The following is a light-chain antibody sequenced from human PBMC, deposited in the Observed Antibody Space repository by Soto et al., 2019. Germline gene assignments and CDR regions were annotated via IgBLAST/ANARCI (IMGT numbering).Light chain of an antibody. J-gene: IGLJ1*01. Sequence: QSVLTQPASVSGSPGQSITISCTGTSSDIGAYNYVSWYQQCPGKAPKLMIYGVTNRPSGVSNRFSGSKTGNTASLTISGPQAEDEADYYCFSHRSGDSHVFGTGTKVTVL. CDR1: SSDIGAYNY. CDR2: GVT. CDR3: FSHRSGDSHV. V-gene: IGLV2-14*01.